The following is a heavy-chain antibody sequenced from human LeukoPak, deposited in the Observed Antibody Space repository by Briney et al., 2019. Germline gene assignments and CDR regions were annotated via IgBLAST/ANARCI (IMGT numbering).Heavy chain of an antibody. CDR2: ISGSGGST. J-gene: IGHJ4*02. CDR3: AKVPNCGGDCYYFDY. CDR1: GFTFSSYS. D-gene: IGHD2-21*02. Sequence: GGSLRLSCAASGFTFSSYSMNWVRQAPGKGLEWVSAISGSGGSTYYADSVKGRFTISRDNSKNTLYLQMNSLRAEDTAVYYCAKVPNCGGDCYYFDYWGQGTLVTVSS. V-gene: IGHV3-23*01.